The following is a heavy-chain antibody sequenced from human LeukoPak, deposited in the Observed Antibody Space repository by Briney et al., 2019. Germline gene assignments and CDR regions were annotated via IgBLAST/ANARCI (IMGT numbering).Heavy chain of an antibody. CDR3: ARDQEGFDY. CDR1: GYTFTNNY. J-gene: IGHJ4*02. Sequence: ASVKVSCTASGYTFTNNYLHWVRQATGQGLEWMGMIYPRDGSTSYAQNFQGRVTVTRDTSTTTVHMELRGLRSEDTAVYYCARDQEGFDYWGQGTVVTVSS. CDR2: IYPRDGST. V-gene: IGHV1-46*01.